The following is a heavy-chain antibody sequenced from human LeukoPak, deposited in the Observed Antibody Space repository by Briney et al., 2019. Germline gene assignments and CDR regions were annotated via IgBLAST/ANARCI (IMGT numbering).Heavy chain of an antibody. CDR1: GYTFTSYG. Sequence: ASVKVSCKASGYTFTSYGISWVRQAPGQGLEWMGWISAYNGNTNYAQKLQGRVTMTTDTSTSTAYMELRSLRSEDTAVYYCAREKYSSSWPYYYYYMDVWGKGTTVTVSS. CDR2: ISAYNGNT. CDR3: AREKYSSSWPYYYYYMDV. D-gene: IGHD6-13*01. J-gene: IGHJ6*03. V-gene: IGHV1-18*01.